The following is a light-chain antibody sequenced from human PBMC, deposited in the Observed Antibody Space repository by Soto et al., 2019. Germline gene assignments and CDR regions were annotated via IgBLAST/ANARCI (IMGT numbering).Light chain of an antibody. Sequence: IQMTQSPSSLSASVGDRVTITCRASQGIRNDLGWYQQKPGKAPKVLIYEASNLETGVPSRFSGSGSGTDFTFTISSLQPEDIATYFCQQYDNVPLTFGGGTKVEIK. CDR3: QQYDNVPLT. CDR1: QGIRND. J-gene: IGKJ4*01. V-gene: IGKV1-33*01. CDR2: EAS.